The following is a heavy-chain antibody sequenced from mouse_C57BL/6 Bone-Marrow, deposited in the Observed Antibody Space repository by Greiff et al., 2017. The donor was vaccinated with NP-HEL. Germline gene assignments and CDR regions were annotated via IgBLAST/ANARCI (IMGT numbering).Heavy chain of an antibody. V-gene: IGHV1-5*01. CDR3: TREDYYFLAMDY. D-gene: IGHD1-1*01. CDR2: IYPGNSDT. J-gene: IGHJ4*01. CDR1: GYTFTSYW. Sequence: EVQLQQSGTVLARPGASVKMSCKTSGYTFTSYWMHWVKQRPGQGLEWIGAIYPGNSDTSYNQKFKGKAKLTAVTSASTAYMELSSLTNEDSAVYYCTREDYYFLAMDYWGQGTSVTVSS.